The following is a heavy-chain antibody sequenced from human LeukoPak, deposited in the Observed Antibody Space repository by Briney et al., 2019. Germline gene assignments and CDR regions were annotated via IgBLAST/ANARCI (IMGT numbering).Heavy chain of an antibody. J-gene: IGHJ6*02. D-gene: IGHD5-12*01. V-gene: IGHV3-11*01. CDR2: ISKGGTTK. Sequence: GGSLRLSCAASGLFFSDYAMSWIRQGPGRGLEWVAYISKGGTTKYYADSVKGRFTISRDNAENSLFLQMNNLRAEDTALYYCAKDPLYSGYDYYYGMDVWGQGTTVTVSS. CDR3: AKDPLYSGYDYYYGMDV. CDR1: GLFFSDYA.